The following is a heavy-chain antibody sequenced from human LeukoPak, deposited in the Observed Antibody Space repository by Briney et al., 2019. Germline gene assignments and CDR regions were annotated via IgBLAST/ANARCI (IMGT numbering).Heavy chain of an antibody. Sequence: SETLSLTCTVSGGSINSRSYYWGWIRQPPGKGLEWIGSIYHGGSTYYNPSLKSRVTISVDTSKNQFSLKLSSVTAADTAVYFCARDSWPEVVRFDYWGQGTLVTVSS. J-gene: IGHJ4*02. CDR2: IYHGGST. CDR3: ARDSWPEVVRFDY. D-gene: IGHD1-14*01. V-gene: IGHV4-39*07. CDR1: GGSINSRSYY.